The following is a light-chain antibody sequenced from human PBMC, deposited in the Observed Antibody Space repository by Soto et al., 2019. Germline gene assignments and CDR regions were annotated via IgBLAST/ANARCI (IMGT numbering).Light chain of an antibody. Sequence: QAVVTQPPSVSGAPGQRVTISCTGSSSNIGAGYDVHWYHQLPGTAPKLLIYGNSNRPSGVPDRFSGSKSRTSASLAITGLQAEDEADYYCQSYDSSLSGYVFGTGTKLTVL. CDR2: GNS. J-gene: IGLJ1*01. CDR1: SSNIGAGYD. CDR3: QSYDSSLSGYV. V-gene: IGLV1-40*01.